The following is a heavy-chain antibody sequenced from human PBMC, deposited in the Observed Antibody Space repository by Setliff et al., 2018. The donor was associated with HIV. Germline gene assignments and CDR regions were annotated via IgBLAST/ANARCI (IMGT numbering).Heavy chain of an antibody. CDR2: ISSSSSTI. CDR3: AKDDHGGYDLLFYFDS. D-gene: IGHD5-12*01. CDR1: GYTFSSYN. J-gene: IGHJ4*02. V-gene: IGHV3-48*01. Sequence: GGSLRLSCAASGYTFSSYNMKWVRQAPGKGLEWVSYISSSSSTIYYADSVKGRFTSSRDNTRNTIYLQMSSLRPEETATYYCAKDDHGGYDLLFYFDSWGQGIPVTVSS.